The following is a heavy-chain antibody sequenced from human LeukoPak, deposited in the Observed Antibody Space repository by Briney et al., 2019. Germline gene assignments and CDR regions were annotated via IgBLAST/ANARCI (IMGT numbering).Heavy chain of an antibody. CDR3: ARLASLSYYYDSSGYYDY. CDR2: IIPIFGTA. J-gene: IGHJ4*02. Sequence: SVKVSCKASGGTFSSYAISWVRQAPGQGLEWMGGIIPIFGTANYAQKFQGRVTITADESTSTAYMELSSLRSEDTAVYYCARLASLSYYYDSSGYYDYWGQGTLVTVSS. CDR1: GGTFSSYA. D-gene: IGHD3-22*01. V-gene: IGHV1-69*13.